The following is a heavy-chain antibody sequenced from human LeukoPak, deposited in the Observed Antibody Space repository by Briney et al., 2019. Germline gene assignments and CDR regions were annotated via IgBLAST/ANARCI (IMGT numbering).Heavy chain of an antibody. V-gene: IGHV4-30-2*01. J-gene: IGHJ3*02. Sequence: TLSLTCAVSGGSIISGGYSWSWIRQPPGQGLEWIGYIYHSGSTYYNPSLKSRVTISVDRSKNQFSLKLSSVTAADTAVYYCARAQEYYDSSGYYQVGDAFDIWGQGTMVTVSS. CDR3: ARAQEYYDSSGYYQVGDAFDI. CDR1: GGSIISGGYS. D-gene: IGHD3-22*01. CDR2: IYHSGST.